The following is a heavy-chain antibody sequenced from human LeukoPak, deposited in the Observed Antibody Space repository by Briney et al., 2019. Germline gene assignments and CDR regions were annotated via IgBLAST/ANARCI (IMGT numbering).Heavy chain of an antibody. D-gene: IGHD2-15*01. CDR2: IWYDGSNK. J-gene: IGHJ4*02. Sequence: GGSLRLSCAASGFTFSSYGMHWVRQAPGKGLEWVAVIWYDGSNKHYADSVKGRFTISRDNSKNTLYLQMNSLRAEDTAVYYCARGRDPYYFDYWGQGTLVTVSS. CDR1: GFTFSSYG. V-gene: IGHV3-33*01. CDR3: ARGRDPYYFDY.